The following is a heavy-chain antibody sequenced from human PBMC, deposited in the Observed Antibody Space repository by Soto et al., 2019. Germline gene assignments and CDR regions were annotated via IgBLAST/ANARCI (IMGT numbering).Heavy chain of an antibody. V-gene: IGHV5-51*01. Sequence: GESLKISCKGSGYIFTNNWIGWVRQMPGKGLEWMGIIYPDDSDTRYSPSFQGQVTISADKSISTAYLQWSSLKASDTAMYYCARLWQLPSAVWFDPWGQGTLVTVSS. CDR2: IYPDDSDT. CDR3: ARLWQLPSAVWFDP. D-gene: IGHD2-15*01. CDR1: GYIFTNNW. J-gene: IGHJ5*02.